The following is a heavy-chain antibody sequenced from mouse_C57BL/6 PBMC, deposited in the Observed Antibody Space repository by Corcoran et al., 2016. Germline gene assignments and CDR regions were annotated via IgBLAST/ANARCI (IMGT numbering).Heavy chain of an antibody. CDR2: IYPGSGNT. J-gene: IGHJ3*01. CDR3: ARGGLLAWFAY. CDR1: GYTFTDYY. D-gene: IGHD2-3*01. V-gene: IGHV1-76*01. Sequence: QVQLKQSGAELVRPGASVKLSCKASGYTFTDYYINWVKQRPGQGLEWIARIYPGSGNTYYNEKFKGKATLTAEKSSSTAYMQLSSLTSEDSAVYFWARGGLLAWFAYWGQGTLVTVSA.